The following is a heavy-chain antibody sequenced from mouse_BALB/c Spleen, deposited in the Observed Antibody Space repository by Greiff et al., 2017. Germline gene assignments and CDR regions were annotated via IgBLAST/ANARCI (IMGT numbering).Heavy chain of an antibody. D-gene: IGHD1-1*01. CDR1: GYTFTSYW. Sequence: VQLQESGAELARPGASVKLSCKASGYTFTSYWMQWVKQRPGQGLEWIGAIYPGDGDTRYTQKFKGKATLTADKSSSTAYMQLSSLASEDSAVYYCARRYYGSSYEYFDYWGQGTTLTVSS. V-gene: IGHV1-87*01. CDR2: IYPGDGDT. CDR3: ARRYYGSSYEYFDY. J-gene: IGHJ2*01.